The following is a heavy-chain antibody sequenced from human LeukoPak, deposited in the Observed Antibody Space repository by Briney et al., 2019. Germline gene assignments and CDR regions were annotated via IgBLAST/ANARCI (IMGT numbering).Heavy chain of an antibody. J-gene: IGHJ6*03. CDR3: ARCIAVAGTPDYYYYMDV. D-gene: IGHD6-19*01. CDR1: GGSISSYY. CDR2: IYYSGST. V-gene: IGHV4-59*01. Sequence: PSETLSLTCTVSGGSISSYYWSWIRQPPGKGLEWIGYIYYSGSTNYNPSLKSRVTISVDTSKNQFSLKLSSVTAADTAVYYCARCIAVAGTPDYYYYMDVWGKGTTVTVSS.